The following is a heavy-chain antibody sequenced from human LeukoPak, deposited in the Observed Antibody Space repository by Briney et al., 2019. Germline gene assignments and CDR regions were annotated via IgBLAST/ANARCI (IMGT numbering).Heavy chain of an antibody. J-gene: IGHJ5*02. CDR1: GGSLSGYY. CDR3: ARLPTGFPNWFGP. CDR2: INHSGST. Sequence: SETLSLTCAVYGGSLSGYYWSWIRQPPGKGLEWIGEINHSGSTNYNPSLKGRVTMSADTSKNQFSLNLSSVTAADTALYYCARLPTGFPNWFGPWGQGTLVTVSS. V-gene: IGHV4-34*01. D-gene: IGHD4-17*01.